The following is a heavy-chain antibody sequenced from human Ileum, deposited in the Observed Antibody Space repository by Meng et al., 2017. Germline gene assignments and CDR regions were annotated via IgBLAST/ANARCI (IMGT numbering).Heavy chain of an antibody. CDR2: VSYDGSNE. D-gene: IGHD3-10*01. J-gene: IGHJ4*02. V-gene: IGHV3-30*01. CDR1: GFTFSHYI. CDR3: GREPSFGEHDF. Sequence: QVQLVEAGGGVAQPGRSLRLSCTASGFTFSHYIMHWVRQAPGKGPEWLTAVSYDGSNEYYADSVRGRFTISRDNSKNTLYLQMNSLTPEDTAVYYCGREPSFGEHDFWGQGTLVTVSS.